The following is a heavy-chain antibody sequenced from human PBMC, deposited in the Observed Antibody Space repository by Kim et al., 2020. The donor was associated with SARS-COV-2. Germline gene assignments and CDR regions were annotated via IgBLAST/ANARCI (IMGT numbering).Heavy chain of an antibody. V-gene: IGHV1-69*13. D-gene: IGHD3-9*01. CDR2: IIPIFGTA. CDR3: ARADPILTGYYRRRGGWFDP. Sequence: SVKVSCKASGGTFSSYAISWVRQAPGQGLEWMGGIIPIFGTANYAQKFQGRVTITADESTSTAYMELSSLRSEDTAVYYCARADPILTGYYRRRGGWFDPWGQGTLVTVSS. CDR1: GGTFSSYA. J-gene: IGHJ5*02.